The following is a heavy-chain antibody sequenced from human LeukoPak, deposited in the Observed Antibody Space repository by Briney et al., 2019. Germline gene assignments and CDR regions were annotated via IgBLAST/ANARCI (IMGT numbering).Heavy chain of an antibody. CDR1: GFTFSSYG. J-gene: IGHJ4*02. V-gene: IGHV3-30*02. D-gene: IGHD3-22*01. CDR2: IRYDGSNK. Sequence: GGSLRLSCAASGFTFSSYGMHWVRQAPGKGLEWVAFIRYDGSNKYYADSVKGRFTISRDNSKNTLYLQMNSLRAEDTAVYYCAKEGDSSGYLPYYFDYWGQGTLVTVSS. CDR3: AKEGDSSGYLPYYFDY.